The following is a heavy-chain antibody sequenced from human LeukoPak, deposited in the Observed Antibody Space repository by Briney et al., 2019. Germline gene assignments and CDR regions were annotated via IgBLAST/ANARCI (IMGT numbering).Heavy chain of an antibody. CDR3: ARIVANPDAFDI. D-gene: IGHD5-12*01. CDR1: GGSISSYY. Sequence: SETLSLTCTVSGGSISSYYWSWIRQPPGKGLEWIGYIYYSGSTNYNPSLKSRVTISVDTSKNQFSLKLSSVTAADTAVYYCARIVANPDAFDIWGKGKMVTVSS. V-gene: IGHV4-59*01. J-gene: IGHJ3*02. CDR2: IYYSGST.